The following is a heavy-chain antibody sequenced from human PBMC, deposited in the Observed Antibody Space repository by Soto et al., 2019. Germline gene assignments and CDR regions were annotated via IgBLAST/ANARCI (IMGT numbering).Heavy chain of an antibody. J-gene: IGHJ6*02. CDR2: IYYSGST. Sequence: SETLSLTCTVSGGSISSYYWSWIRQPPGKGLEWIGYIYYSGSTNYNPSLKSRVTISVDTSKNQFSLKLSSVTAADTAVYYCARDELRPDSVDELYYYYYYGMDVWGQGTTVTVSS. D-gene: IGHD1-7*01. V-gene: IGHV4-59*01. CDR1: GGSISSYY. CDR3: ARDELRPDSVDELYYYYYYGMDV.